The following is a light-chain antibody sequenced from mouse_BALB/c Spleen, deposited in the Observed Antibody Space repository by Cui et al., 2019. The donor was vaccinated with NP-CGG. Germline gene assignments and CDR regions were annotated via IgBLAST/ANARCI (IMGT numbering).Light chain of an antibody. CDR1: TGAVTTNNY. CDR3: ALWYSNHWV. Sequence: AVATQESALTTSPGETVTLTCRSSTGAVTTNNYANWVQEKPDHLFTGLIGGTNNRSPGVPARFSGSLIGDKAALTITGAQTEDEAIYFCALWYSNHWVFGGGTKLTVL. J-gene: IGLJ1*01. V-gene: IGLV1*01. CDR2: GTN.